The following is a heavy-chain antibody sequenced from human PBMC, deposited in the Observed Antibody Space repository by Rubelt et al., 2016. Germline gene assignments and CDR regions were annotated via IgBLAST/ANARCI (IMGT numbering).Heavy chain of an antibody. Sequence: QVQLQQWGAGLLKPSETLSLTCAVYGGSFSGYYWSWIRQPPGKGLEWIGYIYYSGSTNYNPSLKSVVSIAVETSKHQCSLKLSFVTDAASAWYYWARARPRYCSSTSCYRGAAFDIWGQGTMVTVSS. D-gene: IGHD2-2*02. CDR1: GGSFSGYY. CDR3: ARARPRYCSSTSCYRGAAFDI. CDR2: IYYSGST. V-gene: IGHV4-34*01. J-gene: IGHJ3*02.